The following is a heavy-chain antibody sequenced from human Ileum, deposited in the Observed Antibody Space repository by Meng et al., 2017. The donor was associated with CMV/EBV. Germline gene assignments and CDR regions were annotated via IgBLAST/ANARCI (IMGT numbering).Heavy chain of an antibody. D-gene: IGHD6-13*01. CDR2: MNPNSGNT. J-gene: IGHJ4*02. CDR1: VYTFTSDD. V-gene: IGHV1-8*01. Sequence: KVSCKASVYTFTSDDINWVRQATGQGLEWMGWMNPNSGNTGYAQKFQGRVTMTRNTSISTAYMELSSLIFEDTAVYYCARMGYSSTNWGQGTLVTVSS. CDR3: ARMGYSSTN.